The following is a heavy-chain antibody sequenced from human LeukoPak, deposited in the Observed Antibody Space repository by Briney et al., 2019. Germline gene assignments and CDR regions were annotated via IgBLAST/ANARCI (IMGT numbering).Heavy chain of an antibody. J-gene: IGHJ4*02. CDR3: ARDDYDVLADYWTGWVY. D-gene: IGHD3-9*01. CDR1: GSSISTDEYY. Sequence: PSETLSLTCTVSGSSISTDEYYWSWIRQSPGKGLEWIGHIYYNGNTYYNPSFKSRVSISLDTSKSHFSLKLSSMTAADTAVYFCARDDYDVLADYWTGWVYWGQGTLVTVSS. V-gene: IGHV4-30-4*01. CDR2: IYYNGNT.